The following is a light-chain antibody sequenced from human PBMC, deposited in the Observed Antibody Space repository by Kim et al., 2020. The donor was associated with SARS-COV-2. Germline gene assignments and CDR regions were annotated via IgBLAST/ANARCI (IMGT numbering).Light chain of an antibody. Sequence: SASVGDRVTNTCRASQSITTSLAWYQQKPGKAPTLLIYKASTLKSGVPSRFSGSGSGTEFTLTISSLQPDDLATYFCHQFDSYSQTFGQGTKLEI. CDR1: QSITTS. CDR3: HQFDSYSQT. J-gene: IGKJ2*01. V-gene: IGKV1-5*03. CDR2: KAS.